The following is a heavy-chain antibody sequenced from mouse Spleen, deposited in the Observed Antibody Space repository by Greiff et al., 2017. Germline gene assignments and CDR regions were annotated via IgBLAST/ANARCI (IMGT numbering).Heavy chain of an antibody. Sequence: QVQLQQSGPELVKPGASVKISCKASGYAFSSSWMNWLKQRPGKGLEWIGRIYPGDGDTNYNGNFKGKATLTADKSSSTAYMQLSSLTSEDSAVYFCARTPTATGMDYWGQGTSVTVSS. CDR3: ARTPTATGMDY. V-gene: IGHV1-82*01. J-gene: IGHJ4*01. CDR1: GYAFSSSW. CDR2: IYPGDGDT. D-gene: IGHD1-2*01.